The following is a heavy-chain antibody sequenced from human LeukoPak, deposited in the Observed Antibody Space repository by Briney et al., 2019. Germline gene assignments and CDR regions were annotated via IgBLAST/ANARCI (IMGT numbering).Heavy chain of an antibody. Sequence: PRGSLRLSCAASGFSFSSYWMHWVRHAPGKGLVWVSRINSDGSTTTYADSVKGRFTISRDNAKNTLYLQMNSLRAEDTAVYYCAKDQNGQLGKDPFWRWGQGTLVTVSS. J-gene: IGHJ4*02. CDR2: INSDGSTT. D-gene: IGHD3-3*01. CDR3: AKDQNGQLGKDPFWR. CDR1: GFSFSSYW. V-gene: IGHV3-74*01.